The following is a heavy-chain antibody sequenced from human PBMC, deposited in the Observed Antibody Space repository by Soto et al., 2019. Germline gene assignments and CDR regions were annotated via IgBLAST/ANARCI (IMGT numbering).Heavy chain of an antibody. Sequence: PGESLKISCQGSGYSFTTYWIAWVRQMPGKGLEWMGRIDPSDSYTNYSPSFQGHVTISADKSISTAYLQWSSLKASDTAMYYCARRPRTTGFWYFDLWGRGTLVTVSS. CDR2: IDPSDSYT. V-gene: IGHV5-10-1*01. J-gene: IGHJ2*01. D-gene: IGHD1-1*01. CDR1: GYSFTTYW. CDR3: ARRPRTTGFWYFDL.